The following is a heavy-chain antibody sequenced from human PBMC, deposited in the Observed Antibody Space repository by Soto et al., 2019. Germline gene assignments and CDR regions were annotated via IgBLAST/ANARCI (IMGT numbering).Heavy chain of an antibody. V-gene: IGHV1-18*04. CDR1: GYTFTSYG. D-gene: IGHD5-12*01. CDR2: ISAYNGNT. CDR3: ARVGIRDGYIRAAGTWFDP. J-gene: IGHJ5*02. Sequence: GASVKVSCKASGYTFTSYGISWVRQAPGQGLEWMGWISAYNGNTNYAQKLQGRVTMTTDTSTSTAYMELRSLRSDDTAVYYCARVGIRDGYIRAAGTWFDPWGQGTLVTVSS.